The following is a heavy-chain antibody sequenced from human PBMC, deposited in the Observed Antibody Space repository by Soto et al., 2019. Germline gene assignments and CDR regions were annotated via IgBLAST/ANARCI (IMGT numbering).Heavy chain of an antibody. V-gene: IGHV1-69*01. J-gene: IGHJ2*01. Sequence: QVQLVQSGAEVKKPGSPVKVSCKASGGTFSSYAISWVRQAPGXXXEWMGGIIPIFGTANYAQKFLGRVTITADESTSTAYMEXSXXXXXXXXXXXXXXXXXXXXXXXXXXXYWYFDLWGRGTLVTVSS. CDR3: XXXXXXXXXXXXXXXYWYFDL. CDR1: GGTFSSYA. CDR2: IIPIFGTA.